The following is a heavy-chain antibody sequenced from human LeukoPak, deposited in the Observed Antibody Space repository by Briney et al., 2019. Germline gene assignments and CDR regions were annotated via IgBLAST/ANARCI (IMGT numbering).Heavy chain of an antibody. V-gene: IGHV4-38-2*02. J-gene: IGHJ4*02. CDR3: ARDDVGIAAAGSSFDY. CDR2: TYHSGST. Sequence: SETLSLTCTVSGYSISSGYYWGWIRQPPGKGLEWIGSTYHSGSTYYNPSLKSRVTISVDTSKNQFSLKLSSVTAADTAVYYCARDDVGIAAAGSSFDYWGQGTLVTVSS. CDR1: GYSISSGYY. D-gene: IGHD6-13*01.